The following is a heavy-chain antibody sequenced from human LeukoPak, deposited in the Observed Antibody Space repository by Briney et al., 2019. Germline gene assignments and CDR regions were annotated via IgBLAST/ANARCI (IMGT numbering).Heavy chain of an antibody. J-gene: IGHJ4*02. CDR3: ARNRAAAAGIRQGTFYY. V-gene: IGHV3-33*01. CDR1: GFTFSIYG. D-gene: IGHD6-13*01. Sequence: GGSLRLSCAASGFTFSIYGMHGVRQAPGKGREGVAVIWEDVSNKYYADCVKGRFTISRDNSKNTLYMQMNSLRAEDTDVYYCARNRAAAAGIRQGTFYYWGQGTLVTVSS. CDR2: IWEDVSNK.